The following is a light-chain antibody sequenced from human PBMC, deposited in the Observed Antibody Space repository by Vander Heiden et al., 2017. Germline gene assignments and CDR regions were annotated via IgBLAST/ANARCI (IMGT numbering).Light chain of an antibody. CDR3: HQDDSNNLT. CDR2: WAS. V-gene: IGKV4-1*01. CDR1: QSVLYNSNNKNY. Sequence: DIVMTQSPDSLAVSLGERATINCKSSQSVLYNSNNKNYLSWYQQKPGQPPKLLIYWASTRESGVPDRFSGSGSGTDFTLTISSLQAEDVAVYYCHQDDSNNLTFGGGTKVEIK. J-gene: IGKJ4*01.